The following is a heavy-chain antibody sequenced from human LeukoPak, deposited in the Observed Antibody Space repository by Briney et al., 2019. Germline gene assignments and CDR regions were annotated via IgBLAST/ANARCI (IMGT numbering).Heavy chain of an antibody. D-gene: IGHD3-3*01. CDR2: IYYSGST. V-gene: IGHV4-30-4*08. Sequence: PSQTLSLTCTVSGGSISSGDYYLSWIRHPPGKGLEWIGYIYYSGSTYYNPSLKSRVTISVDTSKNQFSLKLSSVTAADTAVYYCARVGFDDFWSGYLISDAFDIWGQGTMVTVSS. J-gene: IGHJ3*02. CDR3: ARVGFDDFWSGYLISDAFDI. CDR1: GGSISSGDYY.